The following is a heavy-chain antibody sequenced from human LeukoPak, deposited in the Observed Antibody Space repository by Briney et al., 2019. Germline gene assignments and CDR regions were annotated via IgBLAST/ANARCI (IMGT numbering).Heavy chain of an antibody. CDR3: AAAVRHFYCSSTSCYGGGGYGMDV. D-gene: IGHD2-2*01. CDR1: GFTFTSSA. Sequence: TSVKVSCKASGFTFTSSAMQWVRQARRQRLEWIGWIVVGSGNTNYAQKFQERVTITRDMSTSTAYMELSSLRSEETAVYYCAAAVRHFYCSSTSCYGGGGYGMDVWGQGTTVTVSS. CDR2: IVVGSGNT. J-gene: IGHJ6*02. V-gene: IGHV1-58*02.